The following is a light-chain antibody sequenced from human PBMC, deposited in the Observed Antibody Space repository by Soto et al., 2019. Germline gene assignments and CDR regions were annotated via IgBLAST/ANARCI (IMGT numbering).Light chain of an antibody. Sequence: AIQMTQSPSSLSASVGDRVTITCRASQGIRNDLGWFQQKPGKAPNLLIYNASSIQGGVPSRFSGSGSGTDFTLTISSLQPEDFATYYCLQDYNYPLTFGGGTKVEIK. V-gene: IGKV1-6*01. CDR2: NAS. J-gene: IGKJ4*01. CDR1: QGIRND. CDR3: LQDYNYPLT.